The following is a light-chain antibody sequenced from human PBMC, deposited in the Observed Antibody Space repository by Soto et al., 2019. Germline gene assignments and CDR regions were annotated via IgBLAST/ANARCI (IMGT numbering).Light chain of an antibody. Sequence: EIVLTQSPATLSLSPGERATLSCRASQSVSSYLAWYQQKPGQAPRLLIYDASNRATGIPARFSGSGSGTDFILTISSLEPEDFAVYYCHQRSNWPPITFGQGTRLEIK. CDR1: QSVSSY. CDR3: HQRSNWPPIT. V-gene: IGKV3-11*01. J-gene: IGKJ5*01. CDR2: DAS.